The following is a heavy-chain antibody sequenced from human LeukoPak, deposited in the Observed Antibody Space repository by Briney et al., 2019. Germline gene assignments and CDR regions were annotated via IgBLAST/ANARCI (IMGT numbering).Heavy chain of an antibody. CDR1: GGSFSGYY. J-gene: IGHJ5*02. Sequence: PSETLSLTCAVYGGSFSGYYWSWIRQPPGKGLEWIGEINHSGSTNYNPSLKSRVTISVDTSKNQFSLKLSSVTAADTAVYYCARTTVVTAAGPHWFDPWGQGTLVTVSS. CDR2: INHSGST. D-gene: IGHD4-23*01. V-gene: IGHV4-34*01. CDR3: ARTTVVTAAGPHWFDP.